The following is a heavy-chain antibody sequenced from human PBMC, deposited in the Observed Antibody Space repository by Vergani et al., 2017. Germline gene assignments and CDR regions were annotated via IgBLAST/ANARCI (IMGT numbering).Heavy chain of an antibody. D-gene: IGHD2-2*01. V-gene: IGHV3-23*04. J-gene: IGHJ4*02. CDR3: AKGGMYCSSTSWHAGPVDY. CDR2: ISGSGCST. CDR1: GFTFSSYA. Sequence: EVQLVESGGGLVQPGGSLRLSCAASGFTFSSYAMSWVRQAPGKGLEWVSAISGSGCSTYYADSVKGRFTISRDNSKNTLYLQMNSLRAEDKAVYYCAKGGMYCSSTSWHAGPVDYWGQGTLVTVSS.